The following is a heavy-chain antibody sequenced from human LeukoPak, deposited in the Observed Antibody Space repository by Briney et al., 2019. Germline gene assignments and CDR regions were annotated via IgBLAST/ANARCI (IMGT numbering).Heavy chain of an antibody. CDR2: ISYDGSNK. J-gene: IGHJ6*02. V-gene: IGHV3-30*18. CDR3: AKDRQWLVRGYYYYGMDV. D-gene: IGHD6-19*01. CDR1: GFTFSSYS. Sequence: GGSLRLSCAASGFTFSSYSMNWVRQAPGKGLEWVAVISYDGSNKYYADSVKGRFTISRDNSKNTLYLQMNSLRAEDTAVYYCAKDRQWLVRGYYYYGMDVWGQGTTVTVSS.